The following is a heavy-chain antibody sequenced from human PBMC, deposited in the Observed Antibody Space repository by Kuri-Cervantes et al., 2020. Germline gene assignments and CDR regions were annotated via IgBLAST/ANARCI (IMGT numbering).Heavy chain of an antibody. J-gene: IGHJ3*02. D-gene: IGHD1-14*01. Sequence: SLKISCEASGFTFDDYAMHWVRQGPGKGLEWVSGISWNSGYIVYADSVKGRLTISRDNAKNSLYLQMNSLRAEDTALYYCAKDITRTFNSFDIRGQGTMVTVSS. CDR2: ISWNSGYI. CDR1: GFTFDDYA. CDR3: AKDITRTFNSFDI. V-gene: IGHV3-9*01.